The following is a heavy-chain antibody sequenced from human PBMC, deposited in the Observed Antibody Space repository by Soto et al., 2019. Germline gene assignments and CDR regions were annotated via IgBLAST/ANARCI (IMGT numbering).Heavy chain of an antibody. D-gene: IGHD6-13*01. V-gene: IGHV3-30*18. CDR3: AKDLLIAAADYYYYYGMDV. J-gene: IGHJ6*02. CDR1: GFTFSSYG. CDR2: ISYDGSNK. Sequence: GGSLRLSCAAPGFTFSSYGMHWVRQAPGKGLEWVAVISYDGSNKYYADSVKGRFTISRDNSKNTLYLQMNSLRAEDTAVYYCAKDLLIAAADYYYYYGMDVWGQGTTVTVSS.